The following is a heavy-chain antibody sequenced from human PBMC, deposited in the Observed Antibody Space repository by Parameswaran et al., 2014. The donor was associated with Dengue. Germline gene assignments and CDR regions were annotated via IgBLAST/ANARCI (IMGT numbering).Heavy chain of an antibody. CDR2: IYHSGST. V-gene: IGHV4-38-2*01. J-gene: IGHJ1*01. D-gene: IGHD1-7*01. Sequence: WIRQPPGKGLEWIGSIYHSGSTYSNPSLKTRITISMDTSKNQFSLKLSSVTAADTAVYYCARPLAGTTEFAEYFHHWGQGTLVTVSS. CDR3: ARPLAGTTEFAEYFHH.